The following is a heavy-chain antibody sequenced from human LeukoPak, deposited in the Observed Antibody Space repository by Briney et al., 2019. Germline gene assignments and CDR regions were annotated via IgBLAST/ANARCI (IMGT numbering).Heavy chain of an antibody. CDR2: IRYDGSNK. V-gene: IGHV3-30*02. Sequence: PGGSLRLSCAASGFTFSSYGMHWVRQAPGKGLEWVAFIRYDGSNKYYADSVKGRFTISRDNAKNSLYLQMNSLRDEDTAFYYCARGIVGAAIEGFGDYWGQGTLVTVSS. CDR3: ARGIVGAAIEGFGDY. J-gene: IGHJ4*02. D-gene: IGHD1-26*01. CDR1: GFTFSSYG.